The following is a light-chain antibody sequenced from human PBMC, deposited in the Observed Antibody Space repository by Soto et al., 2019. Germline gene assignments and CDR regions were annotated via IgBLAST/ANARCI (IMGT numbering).Light chain of an antibody. CDR1: QGISND. Sequence: EIQMTQSPSSLSASVGDRVTITCRASQGISNDLAWYQQKPGKVPKLLIYAASTLQSGVPSRFSGSGSGTDFTLTISSLQPEDVATYYCQKYNTAPQWKLGQGNKVEIK. CDR2: AAS. J-gene: IGKJ1*01. V-gene: IGKV1-27*01. CDR3: QKYNTAPQWK.